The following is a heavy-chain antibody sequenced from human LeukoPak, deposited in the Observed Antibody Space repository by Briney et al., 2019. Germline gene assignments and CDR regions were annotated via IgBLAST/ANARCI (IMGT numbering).Heavy chain of an antibody. CDR3: ARWSSGYGSGSYYYYYYGMDV. J-gene: IGHJ6*04. V-gene: IGHV4-34*01. CDR1: GGSFSGYY. Sequence: SETLSLTCAVYGGSFSGYYWCWIRQPPGKGLEWIGEINHSGSTNYNPSLKSRVTISVDTSKNQFSLKLSSVTAADTAVYYCARWSSGYGSGSYYYYYYGMDVWGKGTTVTVSS. CDR2: INHSGST. D-gene: IGHD3-10*01.